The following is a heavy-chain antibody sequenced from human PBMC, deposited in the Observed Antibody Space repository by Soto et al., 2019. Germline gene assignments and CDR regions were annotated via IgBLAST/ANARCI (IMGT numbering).Heavy chain of an antibody. CDR2: ISHTGSP. CDR3: ASQLESTTYFDY. Sequence: SESLSLTCTVSGGSISNSDYFSTWMRQPPGKGLEWVGTISHTGSPRYNPSLKSRVTISVDTSKNQFSLRLPSVTAADPAVFYCASQLESTTYFDYWGRGTLVTVSS. V-gene: IGHV4-39*01. J-gene: IGHJ4*02. D-gene: IGHD1-1*01. CDR1: GGSISNSDYF.